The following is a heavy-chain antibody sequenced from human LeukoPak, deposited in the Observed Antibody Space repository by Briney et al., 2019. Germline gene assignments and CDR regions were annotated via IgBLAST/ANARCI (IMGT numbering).Heavy chain of an antibody. D-gene: IGHD3-3*01. Sequence: PGGSLRLSCTASGFTFGDDAVSWVRQAPGKGLEWVSFIRSKTYGGTTDYAASVKGRFTISRDDSKNIAYPQMNSLKTEDTALYYCTRDTPYDLWGGYHPTVWGQGTLVTVSS. V-gene: IGHV3-49*04. J-gene: IGHJ4*02. CDR3: TRDTPYDLWGGYHPTV. CDR2: IRSKTYGGTT. CDR1: GFTFGDDA.